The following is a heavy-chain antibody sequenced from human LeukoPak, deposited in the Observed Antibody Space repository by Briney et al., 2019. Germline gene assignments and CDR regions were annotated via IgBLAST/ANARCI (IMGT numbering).Heavy chain of an antibody. CDR3: ARHGGYSYGYLVAVAGTFDY. V-gene: IGHV4-59*08. CDR2: IYYSGST. D-gene: IGHD5-18*01. Sequence: PSEALSLTCTVSSVSIRSYYWSWLRQPRGKGREGRGYIYYSGSTNYNPSLKSRVTISVDTSKTQFSLKLSSVPAADPAVYYCARHGGYSYGYLVAVAGTFDYWGQGALVTVSS. J-gene: IGHJ4*02. CDR1: SVSIRSYY.